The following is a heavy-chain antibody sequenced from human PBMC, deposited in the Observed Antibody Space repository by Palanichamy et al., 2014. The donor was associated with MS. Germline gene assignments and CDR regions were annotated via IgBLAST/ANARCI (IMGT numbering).Heavy chain of an antibody. CDR2: IKEDGSEK. V-gene: IGHV3-7*03. Sequence: EVQLVESGGGLVQPGGSLRLSCAASELTFSNYWMSWVRQAPGKGLEWVANIKEDGSEKYYVDSVKGRFTISRDNAKNLLYLQMNSLRAEDTAVYYCARGGNWGFDYWGQGTLVTVSS. J-gene: IGHJ4*02. CDR3: ARGGNWGFDY. D-gene: IGHD7-27*01. CDR1: ELTFSNYW.